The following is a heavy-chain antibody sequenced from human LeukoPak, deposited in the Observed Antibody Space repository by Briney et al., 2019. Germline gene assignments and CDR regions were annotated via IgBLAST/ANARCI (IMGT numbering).Heavy chain of an antibody. V-gene: IGHV3-30*18. D-gene: IGHD1-26*01. J-gene: IGHJ4*02. CDR2: ISYDGSNK. Sequence: GGSLRLSCAASGFTFSSYGMHWVRQAPGKGLEWVAVISYDGSNKYYADSVKGRFTISRDNSKNTLYLQMNSLRPEDTAVYYCAKSSLVGLDYWGQGTLVTASS. CDR1: GFTFSSYG. CDR3: AKSSLVGLDY.